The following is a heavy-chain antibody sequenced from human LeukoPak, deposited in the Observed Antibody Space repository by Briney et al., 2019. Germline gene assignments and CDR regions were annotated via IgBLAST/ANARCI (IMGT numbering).Heavy chain of an antibody. J-gene: IGHJ6*02. CDR2: IYYGGST. CDR1: GCSISSSY. Sequence: PSETLSLTCTVSGCSISSSYWSWIRQPPGKGLEWIGYIYYGGSTNYNPSLKSRITISVDTSKNQFSLKLSSVTAADTAVYYCARDRPYYDFWSGQISVYYYYGMDVWGQGTTVTVSS. D-gene: IGHD3-3*01. V-gene: IGHV4-59*01. CDR3: ARDRPYYDFWSGQISVYYYYGMDV.